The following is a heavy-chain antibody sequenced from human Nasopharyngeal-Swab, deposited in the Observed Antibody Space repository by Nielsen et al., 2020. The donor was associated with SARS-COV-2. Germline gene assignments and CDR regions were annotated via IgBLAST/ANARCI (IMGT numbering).Heavy chain of an antibody. J-gene: IGHJ6*03. CDR3: SKTLGPRSAGAGGLNV. CDR2: INWAGTT. D-gene: IGHD3-16*01. Sequence: WIRQPPGKGLEWIGDINWAGTTNYSPSLKSRVTISIDTSSNQFSLKLNSVTAADTAVYYCSKTLGPRSAGAGGLNVWGKGTTVTVS. V-gene: IGHV4-34*01.